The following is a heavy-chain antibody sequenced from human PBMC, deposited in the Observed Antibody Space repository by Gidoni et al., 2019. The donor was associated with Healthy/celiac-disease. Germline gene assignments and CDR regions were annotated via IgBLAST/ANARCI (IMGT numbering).Heavy chain of an antibody. V-gene: IGHV3-21*01. J-gene: IGHJ3*02. CDR1: GFTFSSYS. CDR3: ARDWGLHYYDSSGYTPTGAFDI. D-gene: IGHD3-22*01. CDR2: ISSSSSYI. Sequence: EVQLVESGGGLVKPGGSLRLSCAASGFTFSSYSMNWVRQAPGKGLEWVSSISSSSSYIYYADSVKGRFTISRDNAKNSLYLQMNSLRAEDTAVYYCARDWGLHYYDSSGYTPTGAFDIWGQGTMVTVSS.